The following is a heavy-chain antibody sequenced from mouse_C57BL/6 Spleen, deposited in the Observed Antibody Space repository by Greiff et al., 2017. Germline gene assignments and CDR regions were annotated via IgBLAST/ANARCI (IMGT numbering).Heavy chain of an antibody. Sequence: QVQLQQSGAELVKPGASVKISCKASGYAFSSYWMNWVKQRPGKGLEWIGQIYPGDGDTNYNGKFKGKATLTADKSSSTAYMQLSSLTSEDSAVYFCAREGELRLRGMDYWGQGTSVTVSS. J-gene: IGHJ4*01. CDR2: IYPGDGDT. CDR3: AREGELRLRGMDY. CDR1: GYAFSSYW. V-gene: IGHV1-80*01. D-gene: IGHD3-2*02.